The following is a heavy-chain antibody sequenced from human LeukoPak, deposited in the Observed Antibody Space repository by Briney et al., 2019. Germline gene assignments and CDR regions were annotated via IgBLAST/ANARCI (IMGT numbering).Heavy chain of an antibody. Sequence: GGSLRLSCAASGFTFSNYWMHWVRQAPGKGLVWVSAISGSGGSTYYADSVKGRFTISRDNSKNTLYLQMNSLRAEDTAVYYCARDFTASYGDYVAAWGDMGGYWGQGTLVTVSS. CDR1: GFTFSNYW. V-gene: IGHV3-23*01. CDR3: ARDFTASYGDYVAAWGDMGGY. CDR2: ISGSGGST. J-gene: IGHJ4*02. D-gene: IGHD4-17*01.